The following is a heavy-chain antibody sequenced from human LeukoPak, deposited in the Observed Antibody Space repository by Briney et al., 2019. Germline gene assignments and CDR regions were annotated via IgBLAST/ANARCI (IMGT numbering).Heavy chain of an antibody. Sequence: GGSLRLSCAASGFTFSSYGMHWVRQAPGKGLEWVAVISYDGSNKYYADSVKGRFSISRDNSKNTLYLQMNSLRAEDTAVYYCARGTPAATIDYWGQGTLVTVSS. J-gene: IGHJ4*02. CDR3: ARGTPAATIDY. CDR1: GFTFSSYG. D-gene: IGHD6-13*01. V-gene: IGHV3-30*03. CDR2: ISYDGSNK.